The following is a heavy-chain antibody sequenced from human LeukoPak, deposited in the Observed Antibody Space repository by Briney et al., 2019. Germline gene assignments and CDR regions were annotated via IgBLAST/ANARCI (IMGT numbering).Heavy chain of an antibody. CDR2: IYYSGST. D-gene: IGHD7-27*01. CDR1: GGSISSSSDY. V-gene: IGHV4-39*01. CDR3: ARHVGVWGIELISWYFDL. J-gene: IGHJ2*01. Sequence: SETLSLTCTVSGGSISSSSDYWGWIRQPPGKGLEWIASIYYSGSTNYNPSLKSRVTISVDTSKNQFSLKLYSVTAADTAVYYCARHVGVWGIELISWYFDLWGRGTLVTVSS.